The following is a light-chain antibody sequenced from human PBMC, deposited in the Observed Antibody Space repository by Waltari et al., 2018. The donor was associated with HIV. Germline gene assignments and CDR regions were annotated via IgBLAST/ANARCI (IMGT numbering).Light chain of an antibody. J-gene: IGLJ2*01. Sequence: SYELAQPPSVSVSPGQTARLTCSGDALQRQFVYWYQQKPGQAPFVVIYKDSERPPGIPERFSGFISGTTATLTISAGQAEDEADYYCQSADITGSLGVFGGGTRLTV. CDR3: QSADITGSLGV. V-gene: IGLV3-25*03. CDR2: KDS. CDR1: ALQRQF.